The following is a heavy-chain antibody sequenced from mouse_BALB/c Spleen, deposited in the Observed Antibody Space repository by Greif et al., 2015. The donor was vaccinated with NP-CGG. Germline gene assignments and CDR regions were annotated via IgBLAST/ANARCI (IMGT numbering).Heavy chain of an antibody. D-gene: IGHD2-3*01. V-gene: IGHV5-12-1*01. CDR1: GFAFSSYD. Sequence: EVKLMDSGGGLVKPGGSLKLSCAASGFAFSSYDMSWVRQTPEKRLEWVAYISSGGGSTYYPDTVKGRFTISRDNAKNTLYLQRSSLKSEDTAMYYCARYDGYYYDAMDYWGQGTSVTVSS. CDR3: ARYDGYYYDAMDY. J-gene: IGHJ4*01. CDR2: ISSGGGST.